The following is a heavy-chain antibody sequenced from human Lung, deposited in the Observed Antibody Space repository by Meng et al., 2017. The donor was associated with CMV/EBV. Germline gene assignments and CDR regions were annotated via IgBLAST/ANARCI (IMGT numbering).Heavy chain of an antibody. CDR3: TTDRPRSGGKTHDY. CDR2: IKSKFDGETT. D-gene: IGHD4-23*01. V-gene: IGHV3-15*01. Sequence: EVQLVESGXGLVKPGGSLRLSCTGSGSGFIFSNLWINWVRQAPGKGLEWVGRIKSKFDGETTDYAAPVKGRFTISRDDSRNTLYLYMNSLKTEDTAVYYCTTDRPRSGGKTHDYWGQGTQVTVSS. J-gene: IGHJ4*02. CDR1: GFIFSNLW.